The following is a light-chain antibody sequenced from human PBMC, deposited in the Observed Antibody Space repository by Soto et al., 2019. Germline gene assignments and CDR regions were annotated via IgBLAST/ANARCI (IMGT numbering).Light chain of an antibody. CDR3: CAYAGSYTLGV. J-gene: IGLJ7*01. CDR2: DVR. CDR1: SSDVGGYNY. Sequence: QSALTQPRSVSGSPGQSVTISCTGTSSDVGGYNYVSWYQQHPGKAPKLMIYDVRKRPSGVPDRFSGSKSGNRASLTISGLQAEDEADYYGCAYAGSYTLGVFGGGTQLTVL. V-gene: IGLV2-11*01.